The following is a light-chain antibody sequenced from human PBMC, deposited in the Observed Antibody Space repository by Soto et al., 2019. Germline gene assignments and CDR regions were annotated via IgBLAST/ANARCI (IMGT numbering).Light chain of an antibody. CDR1: SSDVGGYNY. Sequence: QSVLTQPASVSGSPGQSITISCTGTSSDVGGYNYVSWYQQHPGKAPKLMIYDVSNRPSGVSNRFSGSKSGNTASLTISGLQAEYEADYYCSSYTSISTHVFGTGNKVTVL. CDR2: DVS. V-gene: IGLV2-14*01. J-gene: IGLJ1*01. CDR3: SSYTSISTHV.